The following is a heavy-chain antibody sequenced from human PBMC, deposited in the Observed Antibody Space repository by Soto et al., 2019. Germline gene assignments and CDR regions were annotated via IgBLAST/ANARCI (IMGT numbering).Heavy chain of an antibody. D-gene: IGHD3-3*01. CDR3: ASYYDFWSGYYIGPYYYYYGMDV. J-gene: IGHJ6*02. V-gene: IGHV1-69*01. CDR2: IIPIFGTA. Sequence: LXWMGGIIPIFGTANYAQKFQGRVTITADESTSTAYMELSSLRSEDTAVYYCASYYDFWSGYYIGPYYYYYGMDVWGQGTTVTVSS.